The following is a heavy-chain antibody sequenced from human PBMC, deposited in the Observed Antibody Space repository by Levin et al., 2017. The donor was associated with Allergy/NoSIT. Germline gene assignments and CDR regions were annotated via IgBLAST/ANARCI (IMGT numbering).Heavy chain of an antibody. V-gene: IGHV4-59*01. CDR1: GGSISNYY. J-gene: IGHJ4*02. CDR2: IYKSGST. CDR3: ARAVPDYSWYYIDY. D-gene: IGHD4-11*01. Sequence: SETLSLTCTVSGGSISNYYWSWIRQPPGKGLEWIGYIYKSGSTNYNASLKSRVTISVDMSKNQFSLKLRSVTAADTAMYFCARAVPDYSWYYIDYWGQGVLVTVSS.